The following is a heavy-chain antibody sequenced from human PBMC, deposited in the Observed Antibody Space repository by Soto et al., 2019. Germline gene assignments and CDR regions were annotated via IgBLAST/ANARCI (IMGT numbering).Heavy chain of an antibody. CDR1: GTTFSFYT. CDR3: ATSYSAGYRCFDY. J-gene: IGHJ4*02. V-gene: IGHV1-69*02. Sequence: QVQLVQSGAWVKKPGSSVKVSCKASGTTFSFYTINWVRQAPGLGIEWIGRVNPILSMSNYAQKLQGRVTMSADKSTSTAYMEMRSLRSEDMAFYYCATSYSAGYRCFDYWGQGALVTVSS. CDR2: VNPILSMS. D-gene: IGHD1-26*01.